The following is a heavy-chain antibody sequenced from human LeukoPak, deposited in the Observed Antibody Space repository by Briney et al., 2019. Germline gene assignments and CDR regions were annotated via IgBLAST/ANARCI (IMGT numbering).Heavy chain of an antibody. D-gene: IGHD3-9*01. V-gene: IGHV3-21*01. J-gene: IGHJ4*02. Sequence: GSLRLSCAASGFTFSSYSMNWVRQAPGKGLEWVSSISSSSSYIYYADSVKGRFTISRDNAKNSLYLQMNSLRAEDTAVYYCARDSPYDILTGYSRQCPLDYWGQGTLVTVSS. CDR1: GFTFSSYS. CDR2: ISSSSSYI. CDR3: ARDSPYDILTGYSRQCPLDY.